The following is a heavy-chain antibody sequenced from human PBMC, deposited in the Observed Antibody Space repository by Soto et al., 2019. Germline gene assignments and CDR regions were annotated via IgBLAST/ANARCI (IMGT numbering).Heavy chain of an antibody. D-gene: IGHD3-10*01. CDR3: AREPSGLDFYYGMDV. CDR2: ITYDGSNN. CDR1: GSSFSTYT. V-gene: IGHV3-30-3*01. J-gene: IGHJ6*02. Sequence: QVQLVEAGGGVVQPGRSLRLSCAASGSSFSTYTMNWVRQAPGKGLEWVALITYDGSNNYYADSVKGRFTISRDNSKNTLYLQMNSLRAEDTAIYYCAREPSGLDFYYGMDVWGQGTTVTVSS.